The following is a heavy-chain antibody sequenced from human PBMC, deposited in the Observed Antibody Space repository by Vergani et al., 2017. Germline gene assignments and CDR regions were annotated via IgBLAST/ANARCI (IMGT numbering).Heavy chain of an antibody. D-gene: IGHD6-19*01. Sequence: QVQLQQSGPGLVKPSQTLSLTCAISGDSVSSNSAAWNWIRQSPSRGLEWLGRTYYRSKWYNDYAVSVKSRITINPDTSKNQFSLQLNSVTPDDTAGYYCARDLHDSSGWYSYYYYGMDVWGQGTTVTVSS. V-gene: IGHV6-1*01. J-gene: IGHJ6*02. CDR1: GDSVSSNSAA. CDR3: ARDLHDSSGWYSYYYYGMDV. CDR2: TYYRSKWYN.